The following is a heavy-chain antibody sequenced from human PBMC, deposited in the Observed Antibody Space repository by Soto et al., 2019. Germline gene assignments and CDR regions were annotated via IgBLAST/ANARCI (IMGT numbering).Heavy chain of an antibody. V-gene: IGHV4-34*01. CDR2: INHSGST. J-gene: IGHJ6*02. Sequence: SETLSLTCTVSGGSISSYYWSWIRQPPGKGLEWIGEINHSGSTNYNPSLKSRVTISVDTSKNQFSLKLSSVTAADTAVYYCARTDIVVVPAASSLHYYYYGMDVWGQGTTVTVSS. D-gene: IGHD2-2*01. CDR1: GGSISSYY. CDR3: ARTDIVVVPAASSLHYYYYGMDV.